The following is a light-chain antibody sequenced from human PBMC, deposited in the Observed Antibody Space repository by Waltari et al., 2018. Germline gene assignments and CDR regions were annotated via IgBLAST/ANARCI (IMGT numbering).Light chain of an antibody. J-gene: IGKJ1*01. CDR1: RSLLHSDGKTY. V-gene: IGKV2-29*02. CDR2: EGS. Sequence: DIVMTQTPLSLSVTPGQPASISCKSSRSLLHSDGKTYLSWYLQKAGQSPQLLIYEGSSRLSGVPDRFSGSGSGTDFTLKISRVEAEDVGVYYCMQGIHLRTFGQGTKVEI. CDR3: MQGIHLRT.